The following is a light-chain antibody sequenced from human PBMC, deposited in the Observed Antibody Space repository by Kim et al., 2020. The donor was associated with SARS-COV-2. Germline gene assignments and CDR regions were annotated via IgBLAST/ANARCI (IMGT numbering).Light chain of an antibody. CDR1: SSNIGSNN. J-gene: IGLJ3*02. V-gene: IGLV1-44*01. Sequence: QRVTISCSGSSSNIGSNNVNWYQQLSGTAPKLLIYSVNQRPSGVPDRFSGSKSGTSASLAISGLQSEDEADYYCVAWDDSLNGPVFGGGTKLTVL. CDR3: VAWDDSLNGPV. CDR2: SVN.